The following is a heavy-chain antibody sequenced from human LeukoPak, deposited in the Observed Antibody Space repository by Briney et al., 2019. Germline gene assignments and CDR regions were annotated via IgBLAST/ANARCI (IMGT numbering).Heavy chain of an antibody. D-gene: IGHD3-3*01. CDR2: ISGSGGST. Sequence: QAGGSLRLSCAASGFTFSSYAMSWVRQAPGKGLEWASAISGSGGSTYYADSVKGRFTISRDNSKNTLYLQMNSLRAEDTAVYYCAKDGLRFLEWLLPEGDWFDPWGQGTLVTVSS. J-gene: IGHJ5*02. V-gene: IGHV3-23*01. CDR3: AKDGLRFLEWLLPEGDWFDP. CDR1: GFTFSSYA.